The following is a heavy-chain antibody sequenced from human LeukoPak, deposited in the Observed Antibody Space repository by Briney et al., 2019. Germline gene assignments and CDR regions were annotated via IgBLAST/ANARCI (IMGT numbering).Heavy chain of an antibody. J-gene: IGHJ6*02. Sequence: APVKVSCKASGYTFTSYGISWVRQAPGQGLEWMGWISAYNGNTNYAQKLQGRVTMTTDTSTSTAYMELRSLRSDDTAVYYCARAQYRYCSSTSCYPTYYYGMDVWGQGTTVTVSS. CDR3: ARAQYRYCSSTSCYPTYYYGMDV. D-gene: IGHD2-2*01. CDR2: ISAYNGNT. CDR1: GYTFTSYG. V-gene: IGHV1-18*01.